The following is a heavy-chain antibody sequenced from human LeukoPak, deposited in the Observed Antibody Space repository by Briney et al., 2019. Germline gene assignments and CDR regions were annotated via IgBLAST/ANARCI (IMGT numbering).Heavy chain of an antibody. CDR1: GGSISSSSYY. CDR3: ARERARPDYDSSGYYPYLAGRMAFDY. CDR2: IYYSGST. J-gene: IGHJ4*02. D-gene: IGHD3-22*01. Sequence: SETLSLTCTVSGGSISSSSYYWGWIRQPPGKGLEWIGSIYYSGSTYYNPSLKSRVTISIDTSKNQFSLKLSSVTAADTAVYYCARERARPDYDSSGYYPYLAGRMAFDYWGQGTLVTVSS. V-gene: IGHV4-39*02.